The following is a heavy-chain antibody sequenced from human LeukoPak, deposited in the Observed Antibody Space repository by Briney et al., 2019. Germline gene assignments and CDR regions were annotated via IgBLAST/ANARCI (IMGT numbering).Heavy chain of an antibody. D-gene: IGHD3-3*01. J-gene: IGHJ4*02. Sequence: ASVKVSCKASGYTFTSYGISWVRQAPGQGLEWMGWISAYNGNTNYAQKLQGRVTMTTDTSTSTAYMELRSLRSDDTAVSYCARDAGLYYDFWSGHPDYWGQGTLVTVSS. CDR1: GYTFTSYG. CDR3: ARDAGLYYDFWSGHPDY. CDR2: ISAYNGNT. V-gene: IGHV1-18*01.